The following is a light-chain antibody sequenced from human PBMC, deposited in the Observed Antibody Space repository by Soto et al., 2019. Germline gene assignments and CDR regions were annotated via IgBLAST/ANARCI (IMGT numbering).Light chain of an antibody. CDR3: QQYDSSQWT. CDR1: QSVSSN. Sequence: VITPSPATLSVSPAERSTLSCRASQSVSSNLAWYQQKPGQAPRLLIYGASTRATGIPDRFSGSGSGTEFTLTISRLEPEDFAVYYCQQYDSSQWTFGQGTKVDIK. CDR2: GAS. J-gene: IGKJ1*01. V-gene: IGKV3-15*01.